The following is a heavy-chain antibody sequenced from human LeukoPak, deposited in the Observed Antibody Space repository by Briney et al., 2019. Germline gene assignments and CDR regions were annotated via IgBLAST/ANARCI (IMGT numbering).Heavy chain of an antibody. CDR2: INPNSGGT. CDR1: GYTFSGYY. D-gene: IGHD4-23*01. J-gene: IGHJ4*02. V-gene: IGHV1-2*02. CDR3: ARGSSVGNSVDY. Sequence: GASVKVSCKASGYTFSGYYMHWVRQAPGQGLELMGWINPNSGGTNYAQKVQGRVTMTRDTSISTAYMELSRLRSDETAVYYCARGSSVGNSVDYWGQGTLVTVSS.